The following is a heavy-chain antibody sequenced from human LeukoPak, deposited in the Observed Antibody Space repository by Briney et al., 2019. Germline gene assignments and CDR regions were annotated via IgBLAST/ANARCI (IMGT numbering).Heavy chain of an antibody. Sequence: GGSLGLSCAASGFTFSSYSMNWVRQAPGKGLERVSYFSSSSSSIYYADSVKGRFTISRDNAKNSLYLQMNSLRAEDTAVYYCARDRPYYDSSGSGVEFDSWGQGTLVTVSS. CDR2: FSSSSSSI. CDR1: GFTFSSYS. J-gene: IGHJ4*02. V-gene: IGHV3-48*01. D-gene: IGHD3-22*01. CDR3: ARDRPYYDSSGSGVEFDS.